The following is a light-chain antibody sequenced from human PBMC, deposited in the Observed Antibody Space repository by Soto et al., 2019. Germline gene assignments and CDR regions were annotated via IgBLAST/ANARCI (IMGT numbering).Light chain of an antibody. CDR2: DAS. Sequence: EIVLTQSPATLSLSPGERATLSCRASQSVSSYLAWYQQKPGQAPRLLIYDASNRATGIPARFSGSGSGTDFTLTISSLEPEDYAVYYCQQRNNWPRGTFGQGTRLEIK. CDR1: QSVSSY. V-gene: IGKV3-11*01. J-gene: IGKJ5*01. CDR3: QQRNNWPRGT.